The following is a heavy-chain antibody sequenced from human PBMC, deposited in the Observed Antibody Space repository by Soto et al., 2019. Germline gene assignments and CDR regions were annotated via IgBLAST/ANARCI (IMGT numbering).Heavy chain of an antibody. V-gene: IGHV3-11*03. D-gene: IGHD2-21*01. Sequence: GGSLRLSCAASGFTFIDYYMIWIRQAPGKGLEWVSYISSGSSYTNYADSVKGRFTISRDNAKNSLYLQMNSLRAEDTAVYYCARSVFKVVVSHADHWGQGTQVTVSS. CDR2: ISSGSSYT. CDR1: GFTFIDYY. CDR3: ARSVFKVVVSHADH. J-gene: IGHJ4*02.